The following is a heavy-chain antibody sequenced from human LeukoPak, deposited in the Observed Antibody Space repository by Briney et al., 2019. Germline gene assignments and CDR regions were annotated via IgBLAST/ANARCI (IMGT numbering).Heavy chain of an antibody. V-gene: IGHV4-59*11. D-gene: IGHD6-6*01. Sequence: TETLSLTCTLSGVSLSSQYWSWLRQPPGKGLGWSGYIYYSGSTTYNPSPKSRVTISVDTSNNQFSLRLSSVAAADTAVYYCAIGIISEYSSSHSHVDPWGQGALVTASS. CDR2: IYYSGST. J-gene: IGHJ5*02. CDR1: GVSLSSQY. CDR3: AIGIISEYSSSHSHVDP.